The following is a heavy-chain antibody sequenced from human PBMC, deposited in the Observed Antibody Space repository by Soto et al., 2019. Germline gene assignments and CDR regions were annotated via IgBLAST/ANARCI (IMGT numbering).Heavy chain of an antibody. CDR1: GGTFSSYA. Sequence: SVKVSCKASGGTFSSYAISWVRQAPGQGLEWMGGIIPIFGTANYAQKFQGRVTITTDESTSTAYMELSSLRSEDTAVYYCARDGPYCSSTSCYRDAFDIWGQGTMVTVSS. J-gene: IGHJ3*02. CDR2: IIPIFGTA. V-gene: IGHV1-69*05. D-gene: IGHD2-2*02. CDR3: ARDGPYCSSTSCYRDAFDI.